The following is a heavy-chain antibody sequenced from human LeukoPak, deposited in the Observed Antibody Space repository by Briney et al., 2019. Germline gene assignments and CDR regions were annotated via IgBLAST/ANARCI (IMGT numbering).Heavy chain of an antibody. CDR2: ISGGGDST. CDR3: AVFYGKYVLDY. D-gene: IGHD4-17*01. Sequence: PGGSLKLSCAASGFTFSSYVMAWVRQPPGKGLEWVSAISGGGDSTYYADSVKGRFTISRDNSKNTLYLQMNSLRAEDTAVYYCAVFYGKYVLDYWGQGTLVTVSS. J-gene: IGHJ4*02. V-gene: IGHV3-23*01. CDR1: GFTFSSYV.